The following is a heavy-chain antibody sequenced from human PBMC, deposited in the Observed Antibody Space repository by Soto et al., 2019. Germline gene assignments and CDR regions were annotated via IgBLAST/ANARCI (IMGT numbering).Heavy chain of an antibody. D-gene: IGHD1-26*01. J-gene: IGHJ4*02. V-gene: IGHV4-31*03. Sequence: QVQLQESGPGLVKPSQTLSLTCNVSGDSISNGGHYWSWIRQPPGKGLEWIGFIYYSGTTYYNPSLKSRVTISVHTSKIQFSLKLNSVTAADTAVCYCARSAVGATKSGFDSWGQGTLVTVSS. CDR3: ARSAVGATKSGFDS. CDR2: IYYSGTT. CDR1: GDSISNGGHY.